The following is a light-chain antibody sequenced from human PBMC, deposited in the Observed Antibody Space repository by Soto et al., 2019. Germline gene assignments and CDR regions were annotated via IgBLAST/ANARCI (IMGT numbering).Light chain of an antibody. CDR1: HSVSSNY. V-gene: IGKV3-20*01. CDR3: QQYGMSPT. CDR2: DVT. Sequence: EIVLTQSPGTLSLSPGERATLSCRSSHSVSSNYLAWYQQKPGQAPRLLIYDVTSTATAIPDRFSGSGSGKYFPLTISRLEPVDFAVYYCQQYGMSPTFGQGTKVEIK. J-gene: IGKJ1*01.